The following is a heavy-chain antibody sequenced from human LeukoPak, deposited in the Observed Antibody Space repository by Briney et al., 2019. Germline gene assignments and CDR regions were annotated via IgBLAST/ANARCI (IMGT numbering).Heavy chain of an antibody. CDR1: GFTFSDYW. CDR3: ARDGTSIVGSLDY. J-gene: IGHJ4*02. V-gene: IGHV3-7*05. D-gene: IGHD1-26*01. Sequence: GGSLRLSCAASGFTFSDYWMNWVRQAPGKGLEWVASIKQDGSEKYCVDSVKGRFTISRDNAKNSLYLQMNILRAEDTAVYYCARDGTSIVGSLDYWGQGTLVTVSS. CDR2: IKQDGSEK.